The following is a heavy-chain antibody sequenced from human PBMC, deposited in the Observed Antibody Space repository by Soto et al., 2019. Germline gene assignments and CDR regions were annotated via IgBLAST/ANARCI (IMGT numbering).Heavy chain of an antibody. J-gene: IGHJ5*02. Sequence: DSVKVSCKASGYTFTSYAMHWVRQAPGQGLEWMGWISAYNGTTNYAQKLQGRFTMTTDTSTSTAYMELRSLRSDDTAVYYCARVGGYCSSTSCPGGWFDPWGQGTLVTVSS. CDR2: ISAYNGTT. CDR3: ARVGGYCSSTSCPGGWFDP. CDR1: GYTFTSYA. V-gene: IGHV1-18*01. D-gene: IGHD2-2*01.